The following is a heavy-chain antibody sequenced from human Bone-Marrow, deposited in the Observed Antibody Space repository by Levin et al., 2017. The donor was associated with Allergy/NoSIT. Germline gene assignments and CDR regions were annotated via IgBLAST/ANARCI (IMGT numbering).Heavy chain of an antibody. CDR1: GFTFSSYA. CDR3: ATHNAVVVRNNWFDP. CDR2: ISGSGGST. Sequence: GESLKISCAASGFTFSSYAMSWVRQAPGKGLEWVSAISGSGGSTYYADSVKGRFTISRDNSKNTLYLQMNSLRAEDTAVYYCATHNAVVVRNNWFDPWGQGTLVTVSS. V-gene: IGHV3-23*01. D-gene: IGHD2-2*01. J-gene: IGHJ5*02.